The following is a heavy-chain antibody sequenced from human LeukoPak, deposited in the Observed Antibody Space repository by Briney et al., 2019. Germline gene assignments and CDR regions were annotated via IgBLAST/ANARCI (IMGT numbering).Heavy chain of an antibody. D-gene: IGHD6-13*01. CDR2: ISAYNGNT. J-gene: IGHJ5*02. CDR1: GYTFTSYG. Sequence: AASVKVSCKASGYTFTSYGISWVRQAPGQGLEWMGWISAYNGNTNYAQELQGRVTMTTDTSTSTAYMELRSLRSDDTAVYYCARASHGIAAASWFDPWGQGTLVTVSS. CDR3: ARASHGIAAASWFDP. V-gene: IGHV1-18*01.